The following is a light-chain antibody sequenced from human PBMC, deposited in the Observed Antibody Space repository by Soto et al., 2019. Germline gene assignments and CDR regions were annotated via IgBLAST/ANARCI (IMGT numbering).Light chain of an antibody. CDR2: GVT. CDR3: CSYIHFTTV. V-gene: IGLV2-14*01. CDR1: SSDVGFSDY. J-gene: IGLJ3*02. Sequence: SVLDQPASVSGSPGQSITISCTGASSDVGFSDYVSWYQQHPGKAPKLLIYGVTNRPSGVSNRFTGSKSGNTASLSISGLQAEDEADYYCCSYIHFTTVFGGGTKVTVL.